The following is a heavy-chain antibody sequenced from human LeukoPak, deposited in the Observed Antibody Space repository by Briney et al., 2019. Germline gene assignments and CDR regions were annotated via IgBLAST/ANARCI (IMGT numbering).Heavy chain of an antibody. CDR1: GFTFSDYS. CDR3: ARDPSGRGYRHFDN. V-gene: IGHV3-48*02. J-gene: IGHJ4*02. Sequence: GGSLRLSCAASGFTFSDYSINWVRQAPEKGLEWLPYISPSSSTIFYADSVKGRFTISRDNAKNSVYLQMNSLRDEDTAVYYCARDPSGRGYRHFDNWGQGILVTVSS. D-gene: IGHD1-26*01. CDR2: ISPSSSTI.